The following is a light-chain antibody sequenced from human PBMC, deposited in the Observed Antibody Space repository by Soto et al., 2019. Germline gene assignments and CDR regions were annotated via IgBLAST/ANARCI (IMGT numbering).Light chain of an antibody. Sequence: DIQVTQSPSSLSASVGDRVTITCRTSQSITIYLNWYQQKPGKAPKLLISAASNLQSGVPSRFSGSGSGTDFTLTISSLQPEDFATYYCQQSFSTPLYTFGQGTKLEIK. CDR2: AAS. CDR3: QQSFSTPLYT. CDR1: QSITIY. V-gene: IGKV1-39*01. J-gene: IGKJ2*01.